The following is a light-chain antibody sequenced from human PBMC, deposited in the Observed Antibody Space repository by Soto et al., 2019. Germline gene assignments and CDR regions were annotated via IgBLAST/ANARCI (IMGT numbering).Light chain of an antibody. CDR3: AVWDDSLNGRYV. V-gene: IGLV1-44*01. CDR1: SSNIGSNT. CDR2: RNN. Sequence: VLTQPPSASGTPGQRVTISCSGSSSNIGSNTVNWYQLLPGTAPKLLIYRNNQRPSGVPDRFSGSKSGTSASLAISGLQSEDEADYYCAVWDDSLNGRYVFGTGTKVTVL. J-gene: IGLJ1*01.